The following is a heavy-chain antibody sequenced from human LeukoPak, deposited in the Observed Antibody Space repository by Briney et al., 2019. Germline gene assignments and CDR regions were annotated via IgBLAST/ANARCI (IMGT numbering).Heavy chain of an antibody. CDR2: IYYSGST. CDR1: GGSISSHY. J-gene: IGHJ4*02. V-gene: IGHV4-59*08. D-gene: IGHD3-10*01. CDR3: ARHVRYGSGTYYEDY. Sequence: SETLSLTCTVSGGSISSHYWSWIRQPPGKGLEWIGYIYYSGSTSYNPSLKSRVTISVDTSKNQFSLKVNSVTAADTAVYYCARHVRYGSGTYYEDYWGQGTLVTVSS.